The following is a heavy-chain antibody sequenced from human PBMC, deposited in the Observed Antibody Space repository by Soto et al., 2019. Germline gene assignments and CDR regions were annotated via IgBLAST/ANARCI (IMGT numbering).Heavy chain of an antibody. CDR3: ALSLNWGSRAFDI. V-gene: IGHV1-2*04. CDR1: GYTFTGYY. Sequence: ASVKVSCKASGYTFTGYYMHWVRQAPGQGLEWMGWINPNSGGTNYAQKFQGWVTMTKDTSISTAYMELSRLRSDDTAFFYCALSLNWGSRAFDIWGQGTMVTVSS. J-gene: IGHJ3*02. CDR2: INPNSGGT. D-gene: IGHD7-27*01.